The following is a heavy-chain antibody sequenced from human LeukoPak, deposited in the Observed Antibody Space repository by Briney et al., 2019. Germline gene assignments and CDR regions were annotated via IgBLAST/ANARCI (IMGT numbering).Heavy chain of an antibody. CDR1: GGSVSSGSYY. D-gene: IGHD5-12*01. V-gene: IGHV4-61*01. J-gene: IGHJ4*02. Sequence: SETLSLTCTVSGGSVSSGSYYWSWIRQPPGKGLEWIGYIYYSGSTNYNPSLKSRVTISVDTSKNQFSLKLSSVTAADPAVYYCATGGWLRGDYWGQGTLVTVSS. CDR2: IYYSGST. CDR3: ATGGWLRGDY.